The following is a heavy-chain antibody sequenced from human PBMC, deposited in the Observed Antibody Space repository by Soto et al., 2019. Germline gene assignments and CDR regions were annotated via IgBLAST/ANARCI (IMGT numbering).Heavy chain of an antibody. CDR1: VYTFTSYD. J-gene: IGHJ6*02. Sequence: GASVKVSCKASVYTFTSYDINWVRQATGQGLEWMGWMDPKSGNTGYVQKFQGRVTMTRNTSISTAYMELSSLRSEDTAAYYCARGVFSGHVWGQGTTVTVSS. CDR3: ARGVFSGHV. V-gene: IGHV1-8*01. CDR2: MDPKSGNT.